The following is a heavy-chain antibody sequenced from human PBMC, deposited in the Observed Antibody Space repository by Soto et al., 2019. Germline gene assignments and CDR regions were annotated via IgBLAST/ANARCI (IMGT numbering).Heavy chain of an antibody. Sequence: TGGSLRLSCAASGFPFSNYGMTWVRQAPGKGLEWVAVIWNDGSERYYADSVKGRFTISRDNSKNTLYLQMNSLRAEDTAVYYCARDRAGVGYNIDVWGQGTTVTVSS. CDR1: GFPFSNYG. CDR2: IWNDGSER. D-gene: IGHD5-12*01. J-gene: IGHJ6*02. V-gene: IGHV3-33*01. CDR3: ARDRAGVGYNIDV.